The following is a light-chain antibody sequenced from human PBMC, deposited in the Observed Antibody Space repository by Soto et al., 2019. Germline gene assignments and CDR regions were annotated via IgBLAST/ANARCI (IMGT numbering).Light chain of an antibody. V-gene: IGKV1-16*01. CDR1: QDINNY. CDR2: AAS. Sequence: DVQMTQSPSSLSASVGDKVTITCRASQDINNYLAWIQQKPGKAPKSLIYAASILQNGVPSRFSGSWSGTYFTLTISSLQPEDFATYYCQQFKRFPLTFGGGTKVDIK. CDR3: QQFKRFPLT. J-gene: IGKJ4*01.